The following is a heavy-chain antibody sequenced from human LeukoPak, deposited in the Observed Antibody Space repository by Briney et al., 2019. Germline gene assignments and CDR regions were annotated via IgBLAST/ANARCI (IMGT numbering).Heavy chain of an antibody. D-gene: IGHD3-3*01. CDR1: GYTFTSYG. CDR2: ISAYNGNT. Sequence: GASVKVSCKASGYTFTSYGISWVRQAPGQGLEWMGWISAYNGNTNYAQKLQGRVTMTTDTSTSTAYMELRSLRSDDTAVYYCARVRGHWKDFWSGYTDYWGQGTLVTVSS. V-gene: IGHV1-18*01. CDR3: ARVRGHWKDFWSGYTDY. J-gene: IGHJ4*02.